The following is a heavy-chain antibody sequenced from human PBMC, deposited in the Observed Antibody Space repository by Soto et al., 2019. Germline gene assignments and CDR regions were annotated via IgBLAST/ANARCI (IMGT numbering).Heavy chain of an antibody. CDR2: IYYSVST. CDR1: GGSVSSTSYY. D-gene: IGHD2-2*01. J-gene: IGHJ6*01. CDR3: VGSSSSYYYAMEG. Sequence: SESRRLPCTVCGGSVSSTSYYWGWILHPPGRGLEWIGNIYYSVSTYYNPSLKSRVTISVDSSKTHIYLKLTSVTAADTAVYYGVGSSSSYYYAMEGCEQGTKGAFSS. V-gene: IGHV4-39*01.